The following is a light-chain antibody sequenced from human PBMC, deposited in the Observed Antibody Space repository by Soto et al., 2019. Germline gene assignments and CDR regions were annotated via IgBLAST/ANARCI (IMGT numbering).Light chain of an antibody. J-gene: IGKJ5*01. CDR3: IQCATWPPGT. V-gene: IGKV3-15*01. CDR2: GAS. Sequence: VMTQSPATLSLSPGERITLSCRASQSVVGSLAWYRQKRGQAPSLLVYGASTRATGIPARVSGSGSGTEFTFSFSSLQSDDSEVFYCIQCATWPPGTVGQVKRLEI. CDR1: QSVVGS.